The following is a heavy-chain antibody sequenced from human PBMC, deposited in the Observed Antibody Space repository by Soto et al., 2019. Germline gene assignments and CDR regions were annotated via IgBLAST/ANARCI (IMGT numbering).Heavy chain of an antibody. CDR2: ISPTDSET. V-gene: IGHV5-10-1*01. Sequence: GESLKISCKTSGHRLTTYWISWVRQMPGKGLEYMGKISPTDSETNYSPSFEGHVTFSVDRSTSTAYVRWNSLKASDTAMYYCASPTMTSTSFYYAMDVWGQGTTVTVSS. D-gene: IGHD4-17*01. CDR3: ASPTMTSTSFYYAMDV. J-gene: IGHJ6*02. CDR1: GHRLTTYW.